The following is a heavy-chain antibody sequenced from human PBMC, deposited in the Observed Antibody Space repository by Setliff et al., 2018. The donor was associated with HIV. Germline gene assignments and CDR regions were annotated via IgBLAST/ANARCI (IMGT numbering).Heavy chain of an antibody. CDR1: GYSISSGYY. Sequence: SETLSLTCAVSGYSISSGYYWGWIRQPPGKGPEWIGSIYHSGSTYYNPSLKSRVTISVDTSKNQFSLKLSSVTAADTAVYYCARLPGTTSPHVGWFDPWGQGTLVTVSS. CDR2: IYHSGST. D-gene: IGHD1-7*01. J-gene: IGHJ5*02. V-gene: IGHV4-38-2*01. CDR3: ARLPGTTSPHVGWFDP.